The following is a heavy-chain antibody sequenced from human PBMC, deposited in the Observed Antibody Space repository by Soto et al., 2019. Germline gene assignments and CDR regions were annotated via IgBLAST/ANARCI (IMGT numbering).Heavy chain of an antibody. Sequence: PGGSLRLSCAASGFTFSSYAMNWVRQAPGKGLEWVSAISGSGGSTYYADSVKGRFTISRDNSKNTLYLQMNSLRAEDTAVYYCAKHSSSSPYFDYWGQGTLVTVSS. V-gene: IGHV3-23*01. J-gene: IGHJ4*02. D-gene: IGHD6-6*01. CDR1: GFTFSSYA. CDR2: ISGSGGST. CDR3: AKHSSSSPYFDY.